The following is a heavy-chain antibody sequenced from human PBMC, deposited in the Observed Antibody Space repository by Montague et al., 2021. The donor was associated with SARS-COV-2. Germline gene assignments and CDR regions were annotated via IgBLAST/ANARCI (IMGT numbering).Heavy chain of an antibody. D-gene: IGHD3-22*01. CDR1: GCSISSSSYY. V-gene: IGHV4-39*01. CDR2: IHYSGST. CDR3: ARHGKTRIAMIVVVIGYFDY. J-gene: IGHJ4*02. Sequence: SETLSLTCTVSGCSISSSSYYWGWIRQPPGKRLEWIGSIHYSGSTYYTPSLKRRVTISVDTSNNQFSLKLSSVTAADTAVYYCARHGKTRIAMIVVVIGYFDYWGQGTLVTVSS.